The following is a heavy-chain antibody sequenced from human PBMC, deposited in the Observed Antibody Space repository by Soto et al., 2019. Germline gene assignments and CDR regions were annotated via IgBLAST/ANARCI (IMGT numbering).Heavy chain of an antibody. J-gene: IGHJ3*02. D-gene: IGHD2-21*02. V-gene: IGHV4-31*03. Sequence: SETLSLTCTVSGGSISSGGYYWSWIRQHPGKGLEWIGYIYYSGSTYYNPSLKSRVTISVDTSKNQFSLKLSSVTAADTAVYYCASARVVTEEGAFGIWGQGTMVTVS. CDR1: GGSISSGGYY. CDR3: ASARVVTEEGAFGI. CDR2: IYYSGST.